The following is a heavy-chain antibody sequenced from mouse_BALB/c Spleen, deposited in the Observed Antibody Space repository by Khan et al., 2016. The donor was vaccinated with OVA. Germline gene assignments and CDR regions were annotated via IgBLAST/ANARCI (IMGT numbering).Heavy chain of an antibody. CDR3: ARNYGNYVEYFDV. V-gene: IGHV2-9*02. Sequence: QVQLKESGPGLVAPSQSLSITCTVSGFSLTSYGVHWVRQPPGKGLEWLGIIWAGGSTNYNSALMSRLRISKDNSKSQVLLKMNSLQTDDTSMYYCARNYGNYVEYFDVWGAGTTVTVSS. D-gene: IGHD2-1*01. J-gene: IGHJ1*01. CDR2: IWAGGST. CDR1: GFSLTSYG.